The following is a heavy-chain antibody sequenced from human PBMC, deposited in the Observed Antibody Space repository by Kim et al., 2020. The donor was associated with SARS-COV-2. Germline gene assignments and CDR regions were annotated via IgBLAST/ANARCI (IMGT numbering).Heavy chain of an antibody. Sequence: AASVEGRFTISRDDSKSMAYLQRNSLKSEDTGVYYCARVGVSTVTTRAFDYWGQGTLVTVSS. CDR3: ARVGVSTVTTRAFDY. D-gene: IGHD4-17*01. J-gene: IGHJ4*02. V-gene: IGHV3-49*02.